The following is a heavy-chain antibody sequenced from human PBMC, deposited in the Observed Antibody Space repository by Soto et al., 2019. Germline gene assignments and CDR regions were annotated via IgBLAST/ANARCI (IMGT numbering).Heavy chain of an antibody. V-gene: IGHV4-59*08. J-gene: IGHJ4*02. D-gene: IGHD5-12*01. CDR1: GGSISSYY. Sequence: SETLSLTCSVSGGSISSYYWSWIRQPPGKGLEWIGYIYYSGSTNYNPSLKSRVTISVDTSKNQFSLKLSSVTAADTAVYYCARHAVPHVATINFDYWGQGTLVTVSS. CDR3: ARHAVPHVATINFDY. CDR2: IYYSGST.